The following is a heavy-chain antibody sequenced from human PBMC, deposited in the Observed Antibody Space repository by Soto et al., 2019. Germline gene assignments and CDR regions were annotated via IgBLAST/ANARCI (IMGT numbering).Heavy chain of an antibody. CDR2: IKQDGTQI. V-gene: IGHV3-7*05. J-gene: IGHJ6*02. Sequence: EVQLVESGGGVVQPGGSLRLSCAASEFIISTYWMSWVRQAPGKGLEWVANIKQDGTQISYVDSVKGRFTISRDNARSSLYLQMNSLRPEDTALYYCAREVRGYEGLDVWGQGISVTVSS. CDR3: AREVRGYEGLDV. CDR1: EFIISTYW. D-gene: IGHD5-18*01.